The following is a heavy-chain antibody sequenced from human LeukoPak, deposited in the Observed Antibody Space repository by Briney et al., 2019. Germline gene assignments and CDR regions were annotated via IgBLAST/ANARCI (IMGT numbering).Heavy chain of an antibody. D-gene: IGHD3-3*01. CDR1: GGSISSSSYY. J-gene: IGHJ6*02. V-gene: IGHV3-23*01. Sequence: ETLSLTCTVSGGSISSSSYYWGWIRQPPGKGLEWVSAISGSGGSTYYADSVKGRFTISRDNSKNTLYLQMNSLGAEDTAVYYCAKAIFGVVINGYYYYGMDVWGQGTTVTVSS. CDR2: ISGSGGST. CDR3: AKAIFGVVINGYYYYGMDV.